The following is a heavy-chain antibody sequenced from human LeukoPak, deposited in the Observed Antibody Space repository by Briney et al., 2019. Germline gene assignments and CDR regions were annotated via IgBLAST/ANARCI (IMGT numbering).Heavy chain of an antibody. CDR1: GCTVSSNY. CDR3: ARDFSSDYDS. J-gene: IGHJ5*02. Sequence: GGSLRLSCAASGCTVSSNYMSWVRQAPGKGLEWVSVIYSGGSTYYADSVKGRFTISRHNSKNTLYLQMNSLRAEDTAVYYCARDFSSDYDSWGQGTLVTVSS. D-gene: IGHD5-12*01. CDR2: IYSGGST. V-gene: IGHV3-53*04.